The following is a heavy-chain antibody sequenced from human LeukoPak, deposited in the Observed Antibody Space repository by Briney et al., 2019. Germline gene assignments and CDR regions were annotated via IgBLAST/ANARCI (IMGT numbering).Heavy chain of an antibody. Sequence: GESLKISCKGSGYSFTSYWIGWVRQMPGKGLEWMGIIYPGDSDTRYSPSFQGQVTISADKSISTAYLQWSSLKASDTAMYYCATQMRCPNFYWFAPGAQGPLVPVSS. J-gene: IGHJ5*02. CDR2: IYPGDSDT. V-gene: IGHV5-51*01. D-gene: IGHD5-24*01. CDR1: GYSFTSYW. CDR3: ATQMRCPNFYWFAP.